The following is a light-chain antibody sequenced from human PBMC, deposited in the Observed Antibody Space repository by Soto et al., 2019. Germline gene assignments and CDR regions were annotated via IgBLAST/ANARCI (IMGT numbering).Light chain of an antibody. V-gene: IGKV3-20*01. CDR3: QHYNNWLGT. J-gene: IGKJ4*01. CDR2: AAS. CDR1: QSISSSY. Sequence: EIVLTQSPGTLSLSPGERATLSCRASQSISSSYLAWYQQKPGQAPRLLIYAASSRATGIPDRFSGSGSGTDFTLTISRLEPEDFAVYYCQHYNNWLGTFGGGTKVEIK.